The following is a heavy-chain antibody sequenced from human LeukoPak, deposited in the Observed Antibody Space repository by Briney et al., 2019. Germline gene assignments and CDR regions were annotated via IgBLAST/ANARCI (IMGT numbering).Heavy chain of an antibody. J-gene: IGHJ6*02. CDR3: ASGGPTGPLPGPRHYYYYGMDV. Sequence: ASVKVSCKASGYIFTNYGISWVRQASGQGLEWMGWISAYNGNTNYAQKLQGRVTMTTDTSTSTAYMELRSLRSDDTAVYYCASGGPTGPLPGPRHYYYYGMDVWGQGTTVTVSS. D-gene: IGHD1-14*01. CDR2: ISAYNGNT. V-gene: IGHV1-18*01. CDR1: GYIFTNYG.